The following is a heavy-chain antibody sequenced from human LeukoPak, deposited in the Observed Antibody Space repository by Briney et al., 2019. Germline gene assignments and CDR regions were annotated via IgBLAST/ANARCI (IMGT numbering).Heavy chain of an antibody. CDR3: ARDKGIAATEKLNWFDP. D-gene: IGHD6-13*01. J-gene: IGHJ5*02. CDR2: INVGNGNT. Sequence: GASVKVSCKASEYTFTSYAMHWVRQAPGQRLEWMGWINVGNGNTQYSQKFQGRVTITRDTSASTAYTELSSLRPEDTAVYYCARDKGIAATEKLNWFDPWGQGTLVTVSS. V-gene: IGHV1-3*01. CDR1: EYTFTSYA.